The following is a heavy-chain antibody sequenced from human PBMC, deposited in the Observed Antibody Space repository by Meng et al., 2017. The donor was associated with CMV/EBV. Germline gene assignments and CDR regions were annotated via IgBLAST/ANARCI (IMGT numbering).Heavy chain of an antibody. D-gene: IGHD4-17*01. Sequence: ASVKVSCKASGYTFTSYGISWVRQAPGQGLEWMGWISAYNGNTNYAQKLQGRVTMTTDTSTSTAYMELRSLRSDDTAVYYCASDLEKSRTLRTPNWFDPWGQGTLVTVSS. CDR1: GYTFTSYG. V-gene: IGHV1-18*01. CDR3: ASDLEKSRTLRTPNWFDP. CDR2: ISAYNGNT. J-gene: IGHJ5*02.